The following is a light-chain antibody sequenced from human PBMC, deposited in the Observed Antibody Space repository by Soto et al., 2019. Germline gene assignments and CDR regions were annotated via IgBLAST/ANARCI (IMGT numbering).Light chain of an antibody. Sequence: QSVLSQPPSASGTPGQRVTMSCSGSTSNIGTNSVYWYQQLPGTAPKLLIYTNAQRPSGVPDRFSGSKSGTSASLAISGLQSEDEADYHCAAWDDSLNGPIFGGGTKLTVL. CDR3: AAWDDSLNGPI. J-gene: IGLJ2*01. CDR2: TNA. V-gene: IGLV1-44*01. CDR1: TSNIGTNS.